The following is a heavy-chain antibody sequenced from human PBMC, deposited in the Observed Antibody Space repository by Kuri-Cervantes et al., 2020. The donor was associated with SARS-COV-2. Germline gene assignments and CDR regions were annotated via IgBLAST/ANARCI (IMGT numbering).Heavy chain of an antibody. CDR3: ARDRAHYYDSSGSFDY. CDR2: ISSSSSYI. Sequence: GGSLRLSCAASGFTVSSNYMSWVRQAPGKGLEWVSSISSSSSYIYYADSVKGRFTISRDNAKNSLYLQMNSLRAEDTAVYYCARDRAHYYDSSGSFDYWGQGTLVTVSS. J-gene: IGHJ4*02. V-gene: IGHV3-21*01. CDR1: GFTVSSNY. D-gene: IGHD3-22*01.